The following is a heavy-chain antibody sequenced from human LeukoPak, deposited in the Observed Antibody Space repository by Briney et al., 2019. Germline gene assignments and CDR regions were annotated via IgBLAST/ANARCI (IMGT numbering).Heavy chain of an antibody. CDR3: AKDLYSSGWVPGWANGMDV. CDR2: FDPEDGET. D-gene: IGHD6-19*01. V-gene: IGHV1-24*01. CDR1: GYTLTELS. Sequence: SVKVSCKVSGYTLTELSMHWVRQAPGKGLEWMGGFDPEDGETIYAQKFQGRVTMTEDTSTDTAYMELSSLRSEDTAVYYCAKDLYSSGWVPGWANGMDVWGQGTTVTVSS. J-gene: IGHJ6*02.